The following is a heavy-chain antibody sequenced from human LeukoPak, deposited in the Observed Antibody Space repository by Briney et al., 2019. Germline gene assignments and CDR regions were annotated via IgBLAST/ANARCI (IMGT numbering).Heavy chain of an antibody. CDR3: ASTFYGDSPPY. J-gene: IGHJ4*02. CDR1: GFTFSTYA. CDR2: IYSGGST. D-gene: IGHD4-17*01. V-gene: IGHV3-66*01. Sequence: GGSLRLSCAASGFTFSTYAMTWVRQAPGKGLEWVSVIYSGGSTYYADSVKGRFTISRDNSKNTLYLQMNSLRAEDTAVYYCASTFYGDSPPYWGQGTLVTVSS.